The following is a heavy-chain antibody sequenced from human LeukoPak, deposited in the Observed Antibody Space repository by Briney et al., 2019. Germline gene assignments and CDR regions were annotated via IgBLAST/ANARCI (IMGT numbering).Heavy chain of an antibody. Sequence: PGGSLRLSCTASGLTLSNYWMIWVRQAPGKGLQWVAKIEQDGSEKYYVDSVKGRFTISRDNAENSLYLQMNSLRAEDTAVYYCAARSSGNPYFWGQGTLVTVSS. CDR3: AARSSGNPYF. J-gene: IGHJ4*02. V-gene: IGHV3-7*03. D-gene: IGHD1-26*01. CDR2: IEQDGSEK. CDR1: GLTLSNYW.